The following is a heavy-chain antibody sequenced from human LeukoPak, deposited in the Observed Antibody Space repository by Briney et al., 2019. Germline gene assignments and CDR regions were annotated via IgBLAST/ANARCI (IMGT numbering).Heavy chain of an antibody. Sequence: GGSLRLSCAASGFTFSSYGMHWVRQAPGKGLEWVAFIRYDGSNKYYADSVKGRFTISRDNSKNTLYLQMNSLRAEDTAVYYCAKAGPPWELRFDYWGQGTLVTVSS. CDR1: GFTFSSYG. J-gene: IGHJ4*02. CDR2: IRYDGSNK. D-gene: IGHD1-26*01. V-gene: IGHV3-30*02. CDR3: AKAGPPWELRFDY.